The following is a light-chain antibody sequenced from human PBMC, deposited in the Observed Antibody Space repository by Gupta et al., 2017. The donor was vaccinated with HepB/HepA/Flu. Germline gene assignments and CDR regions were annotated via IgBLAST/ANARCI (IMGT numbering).Light chain of an antibody. V-gene: IGLV2-23*02. CDR1: SSDVGSYNL. J-gene: IGLJ3*02. CDR3: CSYAGSSTWV. Sequence: QSALTQIASVSGSPGQSITLSCTGTSSDVGSYNLVSWYQQSPGKVPKLMIFEVSKRPSGVSNRFSGSKSGNTASLTISGLQAEDEADYYCCSYAGSSTWVFGGGTKLTVL. CDR2: EVS.